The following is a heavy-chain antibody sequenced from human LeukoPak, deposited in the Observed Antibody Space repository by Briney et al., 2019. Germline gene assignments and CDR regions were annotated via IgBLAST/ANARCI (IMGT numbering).Heavy chain of an antibody. J-gene: IGHJ4*02. Sequence: GGSLRLSCAASGFTLSSSWMSWVRQAPGKGLEWVANIKQDGSEKYYVDSVKGRFTISRDNAKNSLYLQMNSLRAEDTAVYYCASRYSSGWYPETFDYWGQGTLVTVSS. CDR1: GFTLSSSW. CDR3: ASRYSSGWYPETFDY. CDR2: IKQDGSEK. D-gene: IGHD6-19*01. V-gene: IGHV3-7*01.